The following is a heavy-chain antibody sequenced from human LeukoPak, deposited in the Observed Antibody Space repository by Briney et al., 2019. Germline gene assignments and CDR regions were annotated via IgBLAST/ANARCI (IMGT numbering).Heavy chain of an antibody. Sequence: GASVKVSCKASGYTFTSYDINWVRQATGQGLEWMGWMNPNSGNTGYAQKFQGRVTMTRNTSISTAYMELSSLRSEDTAVYYCARAGSSWLDYYYYMDVWGKGTTVTISS. D-gene: IGHD6-13*01. V-gene: IGHV1-8*01. CDR3: ARAGSSWLDYYYYMDV. CDR1: GYTFTSYD. J-gene: IGHJ6*03. CDR2: MNPNSGNT.